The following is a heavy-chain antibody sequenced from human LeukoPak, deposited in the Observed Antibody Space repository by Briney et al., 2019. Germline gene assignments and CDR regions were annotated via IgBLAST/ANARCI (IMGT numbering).Heavy chain of an antibody. CDR1: GFTFSDYF. CDR3: ARGPPNYDFWSGWLAY. V-gene: IGHV3-11*04. Sequence: PGGSLRLSCAASGFTFSDYFMNWIRQAPGKGLEWVSYISSSGTAIYYADSVKGRFTIYRDNAKNSLYLQMNSLRAEDTAVYYCARGPPNYDFWSGWLAYWGQGTLVTVSS. D-gene: IGHD3-3*01. J-gene: IGHJ4*02. CDR2: ISSSGTAI.